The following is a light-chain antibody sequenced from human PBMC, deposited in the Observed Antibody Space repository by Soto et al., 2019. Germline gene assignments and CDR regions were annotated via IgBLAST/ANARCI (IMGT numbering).Light chain of an antibody. J-gene: IGKJ3*01. V-gene: IGKV3-20*01. CDR1: QSVNNNY. CDR3: QQYGSSPFT. CDR2: GAS. Sequence: EIVLTQSPGTLALSPGERATLSCRASQSVNNNYLTWYQQKRGQAPRLLIHGASSRATGIPDRFGGSGSGTDFTLTISRLEPEDFAVYYCQQYGSSPFTFGPGTRVGIK.